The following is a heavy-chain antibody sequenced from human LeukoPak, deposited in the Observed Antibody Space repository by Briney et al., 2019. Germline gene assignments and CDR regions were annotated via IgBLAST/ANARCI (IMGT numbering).Heavy chain of an antibody. CDR1: GGSISSSSYY. V-gene: IGHV4-39*07. CDR2: IYYSGST. CDR3: ARGAVGPERQLVRPLDY. Sequence: PSETLSLTCTVSGGSISSSSYYWGWIRQPPGKGLEWIGSIYYSGSTYYNPSLKSRVTISVDTSKNQFSLKLSSVTAADTAVYYCARGAVGPERQLVRPLDYWGQGTLVTVSS. J-gene: IGHJ4*02. D-gene: IGHD6-13*01.